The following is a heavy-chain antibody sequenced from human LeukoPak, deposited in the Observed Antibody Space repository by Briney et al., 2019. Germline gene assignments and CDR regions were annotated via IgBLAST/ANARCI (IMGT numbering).Heavy chain of an antibody. Sequence: PGGSLRLSCAASGFTFSSYEMNWVRQAPGKGLEWVSVIYSGGSTYYADSVKGRFTISRDNSKNTLYLQMNSLRAEDTAVYYCARDSADCSSTSCSWYYYYYMDVWGKGTTVTVSS. CDR3: ARDSADCSSTSCSWYYYYYMDV. V-gene: IGHV3-66*02. CDR2: IYSGGST. CDR1: GFTFSSYE. J-gene: IGHJ6*03. D-gene: IGHD2-2*01.